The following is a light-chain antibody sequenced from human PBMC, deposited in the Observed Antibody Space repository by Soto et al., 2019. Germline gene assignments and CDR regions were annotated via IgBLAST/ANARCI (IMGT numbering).Light chain of an antibody. Sequence: DIQMTQSPSSLSASVGDRVTITCRASQAIHSYLNWYQQKPGKAPNLLIFATSTLQSGVPSRFSGSGSGTDFTLTISSLQHEDFATYYCQQRETFGPGTKVDI. V-gene: IGKV1-39*01. CDR1: QAIHSY. CDR2: ATS. J-gene: IGKJ3*01. CDR3: QQRET.